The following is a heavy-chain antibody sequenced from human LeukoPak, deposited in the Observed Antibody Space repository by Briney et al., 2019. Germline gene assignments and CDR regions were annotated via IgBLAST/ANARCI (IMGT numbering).Heavy chain of an antibody. CDR1: GFTFSSYE. CDR3: ARARNYFDY. CDR2: ISTSGSSK. V-gene: IGHV3-48*03. Sequence: GGSLRLSCAASGFTFSSYEMNWVRQAPGKGLEWVSYISTSGSSKYYADSVKGRFTISRDNAKNSLYLQMNSLRAEDTAVYYCARARNYFDYWGQGTLVTVSS. D-gene: IGHD6-6*01. J-gene: IGHJ4*02.